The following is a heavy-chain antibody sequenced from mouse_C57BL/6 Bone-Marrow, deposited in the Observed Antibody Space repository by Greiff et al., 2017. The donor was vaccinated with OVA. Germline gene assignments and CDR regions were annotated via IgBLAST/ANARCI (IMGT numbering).Heavy chain of an antibody. J-gene: IGHJ2*01. CDR1: GYTFTDYE. CDR3: TYPYYYGSSFDY. CDR2: IDPETGGT. D-gene: IGHD1-1*01. V-gene: IGHV1-15*01. Sequence: QVQLQQSGAELVRPGASVTLSCKASGYTFTDYEMHWVKQTPVHGLEWIGAIDPETGGTAYNQKFKGKAILTADKSSSTAYMELRSLTSEDSAVYYCTYPYYYGSSFDYWGQGTTLTVSS.